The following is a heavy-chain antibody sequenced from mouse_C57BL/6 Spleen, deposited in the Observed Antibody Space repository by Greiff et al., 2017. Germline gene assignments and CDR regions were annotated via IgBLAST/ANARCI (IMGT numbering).Heavy chain of an antibody. CDR3: ATPLAPFDY. Sequence: VQLQQSGAELARPGASVKLSCKASGYTFTSYGISWVKQRTGQGLEWIGEIYPRSGNTYYNEKFKGKATLTADKSSSTAYMELRSLTSEDSAVYFCATPLAPFDYWGQGTTLTVSS. J-gene: IGHJ2*01. V-gene: IGHV1-81*01. CDR2: IYPRSGNT. CDR1: GYTFTSYG.